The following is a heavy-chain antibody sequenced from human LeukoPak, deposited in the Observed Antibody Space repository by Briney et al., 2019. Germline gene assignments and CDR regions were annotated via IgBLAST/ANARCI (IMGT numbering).Heavy chain of an antibody. Sequence: GGSLRLSCAASGFTFSIYAMSWVREAPGRGLEWVSSITGNGAGTFYTDSVKVRFTISRDNSKNTLFLQMNSLRAEDTAIYYCAKDRPNYYDSSGHYYRRNGDYWGQGTLVTVSS. J-gene: IGHJ4*02. D-gene: IGHD3-22*01. CDR1: GFTFSIYA. CDR2: ITGNGAGT. V-gene: IGHV3-23*01. CDR3: AKDRPNYYDSSGHYYRRNGDY.